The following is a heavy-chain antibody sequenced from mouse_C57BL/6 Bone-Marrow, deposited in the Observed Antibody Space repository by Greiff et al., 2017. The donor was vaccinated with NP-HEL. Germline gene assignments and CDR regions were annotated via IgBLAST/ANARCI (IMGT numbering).Heavy chain of an antibody. CDR3: ARKAYYGRSYEFAY. Sequence: QVQLQQPGAELVKPGASVKLSCKASGYTFTTYWMQWVKQRPGQGLEWIGEIDPSDSYTNSNQTFKGKATFTVATSSSTANMQLSSLTSEDSAVYYGARKAYYGRSYEFAYWGQGTLVTVSA. V-gene: IGHV1-50*01. D-gene: IGHD1-1*01. J-gene: IGHJ3*01. CDR2: IDPSDSYT. CDR1: GYTFTTYW.